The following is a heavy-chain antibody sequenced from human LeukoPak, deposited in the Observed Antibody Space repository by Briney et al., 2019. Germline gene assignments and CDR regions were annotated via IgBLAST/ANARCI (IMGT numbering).Heavy chain of an antibody. J-gene: IGHJ1*01. D-gene: IGHD1-1*01. CDR2: ISSTSTYI. CDR3: ATDDVETTLVPH. CDR1: GFTFSRKT. Sequence: PGGSLRLSCAGSGFTFSRKTMNWVRQAPGKGLEWVSSISSTSTYIYYADSVKGRFTISRDNAKKALFLQMDSLRAEDTAVYYCATDDVETTLVPHWGQGTLVTVSS. V-gene: IGHV3-21*01.